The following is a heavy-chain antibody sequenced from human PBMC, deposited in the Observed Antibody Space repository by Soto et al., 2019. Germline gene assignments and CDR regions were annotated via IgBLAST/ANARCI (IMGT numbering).Heavy chain of an antibody. Sequence: QVQLVQSGPEVKKPGASVKISCKASGYTFSTYGFSWVRQAPGQGLEGMGWIGAHNGDTTYAQNFKGRVTTTTDTATTTSYMELRRLTSDEPAVYFCASDWSGEGGFEPWGQGTLVTVSS. CDR3: ASDWSGEGGFEP. J-gene: IGHJ5*02. CDR1: GYTFSTYG. V-gene: IGHV1-18*01. D-gene: IGHD3-10*01. CDR2: IGAHNGDT.